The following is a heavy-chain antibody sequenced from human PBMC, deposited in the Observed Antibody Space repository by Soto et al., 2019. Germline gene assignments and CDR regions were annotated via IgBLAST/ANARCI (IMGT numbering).Heavy chain of an antibody. CDR3: AREGALKPFSS. J-gene: IGHJ5*02. V-gene: IGHV3-21*01. CDR2: ISGTSVYI. CDR1: GFTFSKYN. Sequence: WWSLRLSCLASGFTFSKYNMNWARQAPGKGLEWVSHISGTSVYIHYADSVKGRFTISRDNAKNSVYLQMDSLRVEDTAVYYCAREGALKPFSSWGQGALVTVSS.